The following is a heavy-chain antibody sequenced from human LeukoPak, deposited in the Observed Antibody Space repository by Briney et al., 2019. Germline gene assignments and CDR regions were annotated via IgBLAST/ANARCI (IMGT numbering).Heavy chain of an antibody. CDR3: ARSEDSSSQQYDY. CDR2: IIPIFGTA. V-gene: IGHV1-69*05. Sequence: SVKVSCKASGGTFSSYAISWVRQAPGQGLEWMGRIIPIFGTANYAQKFQGRVTITTDESTSTAYMELSSLRSEDTAVYYVARSEDSSSQQYDYWGQGTLVTVSS. CDR1: GGTFSSYA. J-gene: IGHJ4*02. D-gene: IGHD6-6*01.